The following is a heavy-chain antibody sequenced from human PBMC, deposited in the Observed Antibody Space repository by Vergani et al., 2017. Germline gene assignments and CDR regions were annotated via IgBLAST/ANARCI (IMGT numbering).Heavy chain of an antibody. Sequence: QVHLVESGGGVVQPGRSLRLSCVVSGFTSSYYCMHWVRQAPGKGLEWVAVISYDGTQKYYADSVKGRFTIYRDNSKSTLYLQMNSLRTEDTAVYYCATKSCGTPGCQIGYFREWGQGTLVTVSS. CDR1: GFTSSYYC. V-gene: IGHV3-30*03. D-gene: IGHD1-1*01. CDR2: ISYDGTQK. J-gene: IGHJ1*01. CDR3: ATKSCGTPGCQIGYFRE.